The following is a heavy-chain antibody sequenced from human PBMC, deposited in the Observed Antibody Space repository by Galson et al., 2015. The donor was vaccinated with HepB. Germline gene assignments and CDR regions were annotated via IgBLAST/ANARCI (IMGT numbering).Heavy chain of an antibody. Sequence: SVKVSCKASGYTFTGYYMHWVRQAPGQGLEWMGWINPNSGGTNYAQKFQGRVTMTRDTSISTAYMELSRLRSDDTAVYYCATEIVVVPAANSGAFDIWGQGTIVTVSS. CDR1: GYTFTGYY. J-gene: IGHJ3*02. D-gene: IGHD2-2*01. V-gene: IGHV1-2*02. CDR3: ATEIVVVPAANSGAFDI. CDR2: INPNSGGT.